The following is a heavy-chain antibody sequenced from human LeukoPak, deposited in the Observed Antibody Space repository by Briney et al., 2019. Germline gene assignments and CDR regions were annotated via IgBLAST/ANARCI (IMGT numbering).Heavy chain of an antibody. CDR2: IIPIFGTA. V-gene: IGHV1-69*05. J-gene: IGHJ4*02. CDR3: ARDLSSSWPGDYFDY. Sequence: SVKVSCKASGGTFSSYAISWVRQAPGQGLEWMGGIIPIFGTANYAQKFQGRVTITTDESTSTAYMELRSLRSDDTAVYYCARDLSSSWPGDYFDYWGQGTLVTVSS. CDR1: GGTFSSYA. D-gene: IGHD6-13*01.